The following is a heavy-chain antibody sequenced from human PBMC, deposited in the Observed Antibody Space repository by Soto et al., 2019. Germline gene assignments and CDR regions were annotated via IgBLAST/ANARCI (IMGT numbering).Heavy chain of an antibody. CDR2: ISYDGSNK. J-gene: IGHJ6*02. Sequence: QVQLVESGGGVVQPGRSLRLSCAASGFTFSTYAMHWVRQAPGKGLEWVAVISYDGSNKYYADSVKGRFTISRDNSKNTLYLQKNSLRAEDTAVYYCARDRGGGYSPYIGMDVWGQGTTVTVSS. CDR3: ARDRGGGYSPYIGMDV. V-gene: IGHV3-30-3*01. D-gene: IGHD5-18*01. CDR1: GFTFSTYA.